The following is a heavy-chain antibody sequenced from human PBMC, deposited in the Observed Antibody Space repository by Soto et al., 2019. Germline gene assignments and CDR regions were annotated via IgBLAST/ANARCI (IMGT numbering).Heavy chain of an antibody. D-gene: IGHD6-13*01. CDR2: IIPIFGTA. J-gene: IGHJ4*02. Sequence: QVQLVQSGAEVKKPGSSVKVSCKASGGTFSSYAISWVRQAPGQGLEWMGGIIPIFGTANYAQKLQGRVKITANESTSPAYMELSSLRSEDTAVYYCARISSNWYKDYFDYWGQGTLVTVSS. CDR1: GGTFSSYA. V-gene: IGHV1-69*12. CDR3: ARISSNWYKDYFDY.